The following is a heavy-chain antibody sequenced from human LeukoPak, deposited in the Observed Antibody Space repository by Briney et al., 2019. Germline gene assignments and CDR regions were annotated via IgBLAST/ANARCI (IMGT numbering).Heavy chain of an antibody. CDR1: GGSFSGYY. D-gene: IGHD4-17*01. CDR3: ARGGYGELFDY. V-gene: IGHV4-34*01. Sequence: SETLSLTCAVYGGSFSGYYWSCIRQPPGKGLEWIGEINHSGSTNYNPSLKSRVTISVDTSKNQFSLKLSSVTAADTAVYYCARGGYGELFDYWGQGTLVTVSS. J-gene: IGHJ4*02. CDR2: INHSGST.